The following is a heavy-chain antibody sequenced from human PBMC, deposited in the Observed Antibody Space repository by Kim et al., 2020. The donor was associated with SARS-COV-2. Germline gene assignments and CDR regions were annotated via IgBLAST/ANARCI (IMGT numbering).Heavy chain of an antibody. V-gene: IGHV4-39*01. CDR3: ARYIVVVPAAMIRGADWFDP. J-gene: IGHJ5*02. CDR1: GGSISSSSYY. D-gene: IGHD2-2*01. CDR2: IYYSGST. Sequence: SETLSLTCTVSGGSISSSSYYWGWIRQPPGKGLEWIGSIYYSGSTYYNPSLKSRVTISVDTSKNQFSLKLSSVTAADTAVYYCARYIVVVPAAMIRGADWFDPWGQGTLGTVSS.